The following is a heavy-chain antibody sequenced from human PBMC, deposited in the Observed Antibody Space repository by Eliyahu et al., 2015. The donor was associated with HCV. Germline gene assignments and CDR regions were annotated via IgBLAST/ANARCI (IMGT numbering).Heavy chain of an antibody. CDR3: AKDKAPYSPNGMDV. V-gene: IGHV3-43D*03. D-gene: IGHD5-12*01. J-gene: IGHJ6*02. CDR2: ISWDGGSS. Sequence: EVELVESGXXVVQPGGSLRLSCAASGFNFGDYAMHWVRQAPEKGLEWVSLISWDGGSSHYADSVKDRFTISRDNSKNSLYLQMNGLRPEDTALYFCAKDKAPYSPNGMDVWGQGTTVTVSS. CDR1: GFNFGDYA.